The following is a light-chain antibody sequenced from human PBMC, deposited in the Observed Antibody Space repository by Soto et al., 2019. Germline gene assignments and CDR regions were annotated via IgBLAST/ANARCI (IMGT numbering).Light chain of an antibody. CDR2: AAS. Sequence: DIQMTQSPSSLSASVGDRVTITCRASQGIGNYLAWYQQRPGKVPKLLIYAASTLQSGFPSRFSGSGSGPDFTLTISSLQPEDVATYYCQKYDHAPLTFGGGTKVEIK. CDR3: QKYDHAPLT. J-gene: IGKJ4*01. V-gene: IGKV1-27*01. CDR1: QGIGNY.